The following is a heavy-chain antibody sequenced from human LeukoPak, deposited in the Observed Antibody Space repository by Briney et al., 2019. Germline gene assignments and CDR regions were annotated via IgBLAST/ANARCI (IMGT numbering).Heavy chain of an antibody. J-gene: IGHJ6*03. CDR3: ARQRKSRGGAYPRHYFYYLDV. V-gene: IGHV4-34*01. CDR1: GGSFSGYY. Sequence: SETLSLTCAVYGGSFSGYYWSWIRQPPGKGLEWIGEINHSGSTNYNPSLKSRVTISVDTSKNQFSLKLSSVTAADTAVYYCARQRKSRGGAYPRHYFYYLDVWGKGTTVTVSS. CDR2: INHSGST. D-gene: IGHD2-15*01.